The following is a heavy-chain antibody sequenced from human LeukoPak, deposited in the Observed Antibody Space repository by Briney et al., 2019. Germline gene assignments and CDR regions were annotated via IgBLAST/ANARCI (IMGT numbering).Heavy chain of an antibody. CDR2: ISGSGGST. CDR1: GFTFSSYA. CDR3: AKQITMIVVAGGLDY. J-gene: IGHJ4*02. Sequence: PGGSLRLSCAASGFTFSSYAMSWVRQAPGKGLEWVTAISGSGGSTSYADSVKGRFTISRDNSKNTLYLQMNSLRAEDTAVYYCAKQITMIVVAGGLDYWGQGTLVTVSS. D-gene: IGHD3-22*01. V-gene: IGHV3-23*01.